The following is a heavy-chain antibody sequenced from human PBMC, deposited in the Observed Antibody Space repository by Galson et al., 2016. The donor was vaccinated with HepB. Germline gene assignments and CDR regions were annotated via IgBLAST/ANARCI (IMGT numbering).Heavy chain of an antibody. Sequence: LSLTCAVSGGSISSGDYSWSWIRQPPGKGLEWIGHIYLPETTYYNPPLKRRVAISIDRAKTQLSLRLSSVTAADTAVYYCSRANGISIDLWRQGTQVTVSS. CDR1: GGSISSGDYS. V-gene: IGHV4-30-2*01. D-gene: IGHD2-15*01. CDR2: IYLPETT. J-gene: IGHJ5*02. CDR3: SRANGISIDL.